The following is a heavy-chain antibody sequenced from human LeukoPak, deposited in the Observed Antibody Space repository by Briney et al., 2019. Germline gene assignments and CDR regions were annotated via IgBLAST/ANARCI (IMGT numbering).Heavy chain of an antibody. CDR3: TSPPSLGSN. J-gene: IGHJ4*02. V-gene: IGHV3-48*02. CDR1: GFTFSSYT. D-gene: IGHD7-27*01. CDR2: ISSSSSTV. Sequence: QPGGSLRLSCAASGFTFSSYTMNWVRQAPGKGLEWVSYISSSSSTVSYTDSVKGRFTISRDNAKNSLYLQMNSLRDEDTAVYYCTSPPSLGSNWGQGTLVTVSS.